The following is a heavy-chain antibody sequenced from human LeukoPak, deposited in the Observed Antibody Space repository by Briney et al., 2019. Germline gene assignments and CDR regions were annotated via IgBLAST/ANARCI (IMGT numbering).Heavy chain of an antibody. D-gene: IGHD2-15*01. CDR1: GFTFNSYW. J-gene: IGHJ4*02. Sequence: GGSLRLSCAASGFTFNSYWMHWVRQAPGKGLVWVSLVQNDGSSATYADSVRGRFTISRDNAKNTVYLQMNSLRVEDTAVYYCTTEARANLGYCSGGSCQFDYWGQGTLVTVSS. CDR3: TTEARANLGYCSGGSCQFDY. V-gene: IGHV3-74*01. CDR2: VQNDGSSA.